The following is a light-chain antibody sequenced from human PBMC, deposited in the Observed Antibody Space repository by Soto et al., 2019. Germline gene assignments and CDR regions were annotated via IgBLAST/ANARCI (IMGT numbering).Light chain of an antibody. V-gene: IGKV1-9*01. CDR1: QGISSS. CDR2: AAS. J-gene: IGKJ2*01. CDR3: QQVNTYPHT. Sequence: DIQLTQSPSFLSASVGDRVTITCRASQGISSSLAWFQQKPGKAPKLLIYAASTLQSRVPSRFSGSGSATDFTLTINSLQPEDFATYYCQQVNTYPHTFGQGTKLEIK.